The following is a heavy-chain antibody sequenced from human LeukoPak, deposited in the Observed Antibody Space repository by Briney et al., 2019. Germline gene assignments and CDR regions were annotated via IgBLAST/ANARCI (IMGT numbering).Heavy chain of an antibody. CDR1: GGSISSNTYY. CDR2: IYYSGST. D-gene: IGHD5-24*01. J-gene: IGHJ4*02. Sequence: PSETLSLTCTVSGGSISSNTYYWGWIRQPPGKGLEWIGSIYYSGSTYYNPSLKSRVTISVDTSKNQFSLKLSSVTAADTAVYYCARGRDGYNFLNRGEYYYFDYWGQGTLVTVSS. V-gene: IGHV4-39*01. CDR3: ARGRDGYNFLNRGEYYYFDY.